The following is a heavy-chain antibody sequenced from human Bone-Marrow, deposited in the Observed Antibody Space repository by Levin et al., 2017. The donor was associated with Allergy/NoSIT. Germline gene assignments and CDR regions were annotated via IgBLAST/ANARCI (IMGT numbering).Heavy chain of an antibody. CDR2: MSWNGNSV. Sequence: SLKISCAASGFNFEEYAMHWVRQVPGKGLEWVSGMSWNGNSVGYADSVRGRFTISRDNAKNSLFLQLSGLRPEDTALYFCVKDWYRYCSGGSCYSGALDVWGQRTMVTVSP. CDR1: GFNFEEYA. V-gene: IGHV3-9*01. CDR3: VKDWYRYCSGGSCYSGALDV. J-gene: IGHJ3*01. D-gene: IGHD2-15*01.